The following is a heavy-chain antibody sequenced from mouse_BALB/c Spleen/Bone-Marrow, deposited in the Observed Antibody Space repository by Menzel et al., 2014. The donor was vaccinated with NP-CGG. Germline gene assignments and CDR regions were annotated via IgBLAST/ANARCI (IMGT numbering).Heavy chain of an antibody. D-gene: IGHD1-1*01. Sequence: EVKLVESGGGLVKPGGSLKPSCAASGFTFSSFAMSWVRQTPEKRLEWVATISSGGSYTYYPDSVKGRFTISRDNAKNTLYLQMSSLRSEDTAMYYCARHSGSTSYYYTMDYWGQGTSVTVSS. V-gene: IGHV5-9-3*01. CDR3: ARHSGSTSYYYTMDY. J-gene: IGHJ4*01. CDR1: GFTFSSFA. CDR2: ISSGGSYT.